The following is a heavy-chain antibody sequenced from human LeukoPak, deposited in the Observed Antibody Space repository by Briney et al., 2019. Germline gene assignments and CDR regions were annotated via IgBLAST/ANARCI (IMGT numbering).Heavy chain of an antibody. V-gene: IGHV3-7*01. J-gene: IGHJ2*01. D-gene: IGHD3-16*01. CDR3: AGGAQTYNWYFDL. CDR1: GLTFSRYW. Sequence: GGSLRLSCAASGLTFSRYWMSWVRQAPGKGLEWVANIKQDGSEKYYVDSMKGRFTISRDNAKNSLYLQMNSLTAEDTAVYYCAGGAQTYNWYFDLWGRGTLVTVSS. CDR2: IKQDGSEK.